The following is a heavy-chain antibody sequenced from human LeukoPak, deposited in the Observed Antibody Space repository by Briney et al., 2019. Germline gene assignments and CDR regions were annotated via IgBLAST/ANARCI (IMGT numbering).Heavy chain of an antibody. Sequence: GGSLRLSSAATGFTFSSYAMSWVRQAPGKGLEWVSAISGSGGSTYYADSVKGRFTISRDNSKNTLYLQMNSLRAEDTAVYYCAKHGGYSSGWYFDYWGQGTLVTVSS. J-gene: IGHJ4*02. CDR3: AKHGGYSSGWYFDY. CDR1: GFTFSSYA. CDR2: ISGSGGST. D-gene: IGHD6-19*01. V-gene: IGHV3-23*01.